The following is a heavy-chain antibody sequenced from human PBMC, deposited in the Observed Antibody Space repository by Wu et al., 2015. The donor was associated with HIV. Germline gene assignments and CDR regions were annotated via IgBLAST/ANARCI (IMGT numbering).Heavy chain of an antibody. D-gene: IGHD6-19*01. V-gene: IGHV1-24*01. CDR3: ATGITVVSVYLDY. CDR1: GYFLSKIS. Sequence: VQLAQSGAEVKKPGASVKVSCKVSGYFLSKISMHWVRQAPGKGLEWMGGFNPGEGETIYAQRFQGRVTITEDISTGTAYMELSSLRSEDTAVYFCATGITVVSVYLDYWGQGTLVTVSS. J-gene: IGHJ4*02. CDR2: FNPGEGET.